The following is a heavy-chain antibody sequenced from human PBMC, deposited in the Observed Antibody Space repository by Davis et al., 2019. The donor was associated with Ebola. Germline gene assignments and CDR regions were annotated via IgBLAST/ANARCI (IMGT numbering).Heavy chain of an antibody. J-gene: IGHJ4*02. CDR1: GGSISSYY. Sequence: PSETLSLTCTVSGGSISSYYWSWIRQPLGKGLEWIGYIYYSGSTNYNPSLKSRVTISVDTSKNQFSLKLSSVTAADTAVYYCARIIAAAGSYFDYWGQGTLVTVSS. CDR2: IYYSGST. CDR3: ARIIAAAGSYFDY. V-gene: IGHV4-59*01. D-gene: IGHD6-13*01.